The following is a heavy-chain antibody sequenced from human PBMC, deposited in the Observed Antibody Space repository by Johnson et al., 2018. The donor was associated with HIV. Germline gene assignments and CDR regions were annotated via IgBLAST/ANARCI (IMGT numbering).Heavy chain of an antibody. Sequence: VQLVESGGGLVQPGGSLRLSCAASGFIVSSYYMTWVRQAPGKGLEWVSVLFSGVTTYYADSVKGRFTISRDSSKNTLYLQMNSLRAEDMAVYYCARDDSSSNGRAFDIWGQGTMVTVSS. D-gene: IGHD6-6*01. J-gene: IGHJ3*02. V-gene: IGHV3-66*01. CDR1: GFIVSSYY. CDR2: LFSGVTT. CDR3: ARDDSSSNGRAFDI.